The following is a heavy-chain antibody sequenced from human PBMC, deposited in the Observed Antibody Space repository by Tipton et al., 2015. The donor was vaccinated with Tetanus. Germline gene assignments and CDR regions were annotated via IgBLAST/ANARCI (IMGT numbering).Heavy chain of an antibody. V-gene: IGHV4-34*01. D-gene: IGHD5-18*01. Sequence: TLSLTCTVSGGSINNYYWSWIRQPPGKGLEWIGEINHSGSTTYSPSFKSRVTISVDTPKNQYSLKLTSLTVADTAVYYCARGGSYSYGPRGFDLWGRGTLVTVSS. CDR3: ARGGSYSYGPRGFDL. CDR2: INHSGST. J-gene: IGHJ2*01. CDR1: GGSINNYY.